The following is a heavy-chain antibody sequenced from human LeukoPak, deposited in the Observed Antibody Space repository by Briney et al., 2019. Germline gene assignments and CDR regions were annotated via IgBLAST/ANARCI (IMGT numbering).Heavy chain of an antibody. Sequence: SETLSLTCTVSGGSISSYYWSWIRQPPGKGLEWIGYIYYSGSTNYNPSLKSRVTISVDTSKNQFSLKLSPVTAADTAVYYCARGFVVSFADIWGQGTMVTVSS. V-gene: IGHV4-59*01. D-gene: IGHD3-16*01. CDR1: GGSISSYY. CDR3: ARGFVVSFADI. J-gene: IGHJ3*02. CDR2: IYYSGST.